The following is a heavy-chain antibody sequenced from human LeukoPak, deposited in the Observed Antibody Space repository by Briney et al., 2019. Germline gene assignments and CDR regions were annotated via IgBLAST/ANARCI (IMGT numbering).Heavy chain of an antibody. CDR2: ISSSSSTI. Sequence: GGSLRLSCAASGFTFSSYSMNWVRQAPGKGLEWVSYISSSSSTIYYADSVKGRFTISRDNAKNSLYLQMNSLRAEDTAVYYCARDGSSWAFDYWGQGTLVTVSS. D-gene: IGHD6-13*01. J-gene: IGHJ4*02. V-gene: IGHV3-48*01. CDR3: ARDGSSWAFDY. CDR1: GFTFSSYS.